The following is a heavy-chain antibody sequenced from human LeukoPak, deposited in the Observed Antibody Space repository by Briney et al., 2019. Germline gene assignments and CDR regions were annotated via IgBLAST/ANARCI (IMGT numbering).Heavy chain of an antibody. D-gene: IGHD4-23*01. CDR1: GFSFSSFE. CDR2: ISSSGTTV. V-gene: IGHV3-48*03. J-gene: IGHJ6*02. CDR3: ARDQLQTRPWADYYGLDV. Sequence: GGSLRLSCTASGFSFSSFEMNWVRQAPGKGLEWVSYISSSGTTVYYADSVKGRFTISRDNARNSLFLQMNSLGVEDTAVYYCARDQLQTRPWADYYGLDVWGQGTTVTVSS.